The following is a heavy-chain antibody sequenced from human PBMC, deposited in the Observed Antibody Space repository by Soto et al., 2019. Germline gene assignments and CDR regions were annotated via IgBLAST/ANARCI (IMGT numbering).Heavy chain of an antibody. CDR3: ARGFEGHIAAAGSAFDI. V-gene: IGHV4-34*01. CDR2: INHSGST. J-gene: IGHJ3*02. D-gene: IGHD6-13*01. CDR1: GGTFCCYD. Sequence: SETLCLPCAVYGGTFCCYDWSWIRQPPGKGLEWIGEINHSGSTNYNPSLKSRVTISVDTSKNQFSLKLSSVTAADTTVYYCARGFEGHIAAAGSAFDIWGQGTMVTVSS.